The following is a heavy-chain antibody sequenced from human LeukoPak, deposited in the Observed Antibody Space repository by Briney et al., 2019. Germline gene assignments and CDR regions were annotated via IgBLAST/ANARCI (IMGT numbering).Heavy chain of an antibody. V-gene: IGHV1-69*05. D-gene: IGHD6-6*01. J-gene: IGHJ6*03. CDR1: GGTLSRYA. Sequence: SVKVSCTASGGTLSRYAISWVRQAPGHGLEWMGGILPLFGTAHSAQMFQGGFPITTDESTSTAYMELSSLRSEDTAVYYCARDRGEIIAAHYYYYYMDVWGKGTTVTVSS. CDR3: ARDRGEIIAAHYYYYYMDV. CDR2: ILPLFGTA.